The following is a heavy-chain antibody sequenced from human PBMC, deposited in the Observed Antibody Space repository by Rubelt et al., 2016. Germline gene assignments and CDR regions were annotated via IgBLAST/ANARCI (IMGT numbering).Heavy chain of an antibody. CDR1: GFTFSSYG. J-gene: IGHJ4*02. Sequence: GGGVVQPGRSLRLSCAASGFTFSSYGMHWVRQAPGKGLEWVAVIWYDGSNKYYADSVKGRFTISRDTSQNTLYLQMHSLRAEDTAVYYCARLAYYYGSGSSYNLDYWGQGTLVTVSS. CDR3: ARLAYYYGSGSSYNLDY. V-gene: IGHV3-33*01. D-gene: IGHD3-10*01. CDR2: IWYDGSNK.